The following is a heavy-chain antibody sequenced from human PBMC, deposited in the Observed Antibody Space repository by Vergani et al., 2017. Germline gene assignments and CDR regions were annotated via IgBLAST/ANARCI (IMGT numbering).Heavy chain of an antibody. CDR1: GFTFRNYG. Sequence: QVQLVQSGGGVVQPGGSLRLSCVGSGFTFRNYGMHWVRQAPGKGLEWVAFLRSDGTNEFLDSVKGRFTISRDNSRNTLYLQMNRLRREDTAVYYCATKGHYGDFPSDHWGTGTLVTVSS. V-gene: IGHV3-30*02. CDR2: LRSDGTNE. CDR3: ATKGHYGDFPSDH. J-gene: IGHJ4*02. D-gene: IGHD4-17*01.